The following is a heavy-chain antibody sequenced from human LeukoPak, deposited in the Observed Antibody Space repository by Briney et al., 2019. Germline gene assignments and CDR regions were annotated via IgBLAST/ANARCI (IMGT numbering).Heavy chain of an antibody. CDR3: ARDRGYTYGVDY. Sequence: SETLSLTCTVSGVSISSGDYYWRWLRQPPGKGLEWIGYIYHSGSNYYNPSLQSRVTISVDTSKNQFSLKLSSVTAADTAVYYCARDRGYTYGVDYWGQGTLVTVSS. D-gene: IGHD5-18*01. CDR2: IYHSGSN. CDR1: GVSISSGDYY. J-gene: IGHJ4*02. V-gene: IGHV4-30-4*01.